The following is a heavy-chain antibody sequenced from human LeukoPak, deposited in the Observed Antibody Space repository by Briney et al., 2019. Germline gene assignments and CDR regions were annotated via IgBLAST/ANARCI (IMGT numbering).Heavy chain of an antibody. V-gene: IGHV3-21*04. Sequence: GGSLRLSCAASGFTFSSYSMNWVRQAPGKGLEWVSSISSSSSYIYYADSVKGRFTISRDNNKNSPNLQMTSLRTEDTALYYCTKGSNTWPSLFDYWGQGTLVTVSS. J-gene: IGHJ4*02. D-gene: IGHD2-2*02. CDR1: GFTFSSYS. CDR2: ISSSSSYI. CDR3: TKGSNTWPSLFDY.